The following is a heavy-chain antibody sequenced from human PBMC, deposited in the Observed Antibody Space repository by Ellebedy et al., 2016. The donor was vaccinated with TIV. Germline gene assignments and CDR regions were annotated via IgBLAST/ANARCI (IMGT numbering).Heavy chain of an antibody. Sequence: GESLKISCKGSGYTFTGYYMHWVRQAPGQGLEWMGWINPNNGGTGSAQKFQGRVTMTRDTSISTAYMELSRLRSDDTAVYYCARSVDGSGWYVNYWGQGTLVTVSS. J-gene: IGHJ4*02. D-gene: IGHD6-19*01. CDR3: ARSVDGSGWYVNY. CDR1: GYTFTGYY. V-gene: IGHV1-2*02. CDR2: INPNNGGT.